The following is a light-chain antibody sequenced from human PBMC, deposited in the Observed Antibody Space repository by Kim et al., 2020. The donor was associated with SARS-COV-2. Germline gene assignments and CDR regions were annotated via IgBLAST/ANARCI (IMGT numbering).Light chain of an antibody. V-gene: IGKV3-11*01. J-gene: IGKJ4*01. CDR3: QQRSNWPPALT. CDR1: QSVSSY. Sequence: AWERATLSCRASQSVSSYVAWYQQKPGQAPRLLIYDASNRATGIPARFSGSGSGTDFTLTISSLEPEDFAVYYCQQRSNWPPALTFGGGTKVDIK. CDR2: DAS.